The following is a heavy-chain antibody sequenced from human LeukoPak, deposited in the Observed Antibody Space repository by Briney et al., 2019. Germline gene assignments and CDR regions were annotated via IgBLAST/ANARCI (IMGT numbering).Heavy chain of an antibody. CDR3: ARRPAVAGFFDY. CDR1: GGSISSSSYY. CDR2: IYYSGST. Sequence: SETLSLTCTVSGGSISSSSYYWGWIRQPPGKGLEWIGSIYYSGSTYYNPSLKSRVTISVDTSKNQFSLKLSSVTAADTAVYYCARRPAVAGFFDYWGQGTLVTVSS. D-gene: IGHD6-19*01. V-gene: IGHV4-39*01. J-gene: IGHJ4*02.